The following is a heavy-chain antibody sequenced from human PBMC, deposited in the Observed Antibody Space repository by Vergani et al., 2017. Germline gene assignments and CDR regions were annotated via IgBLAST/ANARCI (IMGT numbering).Heavy chain of an antibody. J-gene: IGHJ5*02. D-gene: IGHD6-19*01. CDR1: GFTFSSYG. Sequence: VQLVESGGGVVQPGRSLRLSCAASGFTFSSYGMNWVRQAPGKGLEWVSYISSSSSTIYYADSVKGRFTISRDNAKNSLYLQMNSLRAEDTAVYYCARVDSSGKNWFDPRSQGTLVTVYS. CDR2: ISSSSSTI. V-gene: IGHV3-48*01. CDR3: ARVDSSGKNWFDP.